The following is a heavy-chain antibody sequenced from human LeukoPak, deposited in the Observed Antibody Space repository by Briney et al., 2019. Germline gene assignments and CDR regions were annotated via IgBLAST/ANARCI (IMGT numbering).Heavy chain of an antibody. V-gene: IGHV3-30*18. CDR1: GFTFSTYV. CDR3: AKDLNWGSHY. D-gene: IGHD7-27*01. J-gene: IGHJ4*02. Sequence: GGSLRLSCAASGFTFSTYVMHWVRQAPGKGLEWVAVISYDGSNKYYADSVKGRFTISRDNSKSTLYLQMNSLRAEDTAVYYCAKDLNWGSHYWGQGTLVTVSS. CDR2: ISYDGSNK.